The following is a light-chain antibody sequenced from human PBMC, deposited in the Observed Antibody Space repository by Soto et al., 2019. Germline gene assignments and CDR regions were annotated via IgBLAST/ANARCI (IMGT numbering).Light chain of an antibody. V-gene: IGKV3-20*01. J-gene: IGKJ1*01. CDR1: QSVAPSQ. CDR3: QQFASSPRT. Sequence: EIVLTQSPGTLSLSPGERATLFCRASQSVAPSQLAWYQQKPGQAPRLLIGASSRATCIPDRFSASGSGTDFTLAISRLEPEDFAVYYCQQFASSPRTFGRGTTVEIK. CDR2: GAS.